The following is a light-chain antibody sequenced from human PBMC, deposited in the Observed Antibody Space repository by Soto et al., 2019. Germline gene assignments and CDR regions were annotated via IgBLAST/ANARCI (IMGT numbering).Light chain of an antibody. Sequence: QTELTQPASVSGSHGQSITISCTGTSSDVGSYNLVSWYQQHPGKAPKLMIYEGSKRPSGVSNRFSGSKSGNTASLTISGLQAEDEADYYCCSYAGSSTYVFGTGTKVTVL. CDR1: SSDVGSYNL. J-gene: IGLJ1*01. CDR2: EGS. V-gene: IGLV2-23*01. CDR3: CSYAGSSTYV.